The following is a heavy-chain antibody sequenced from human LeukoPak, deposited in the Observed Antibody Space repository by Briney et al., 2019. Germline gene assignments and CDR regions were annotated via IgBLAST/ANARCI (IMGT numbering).Heavy chain of an antibody. J-gene: IGHJ4*02. D-gene: IGHD5-12*01. V-gene: IGHV4-61*02. CDR1: GGSISSGSYY. Sequence: PSQTLSLTCTVSGGSISSGSYYWSWIRQPAGKGLEWIGRIYTSGSTNYNPSLKSRVTISVDTSKNQFSLKLSSVTAADTAVYYCARADLDIVAMVFDYWGQGTLVTVSS. CDR3: ARADLDIVAMVFDY. CDR2: IYTSGST.